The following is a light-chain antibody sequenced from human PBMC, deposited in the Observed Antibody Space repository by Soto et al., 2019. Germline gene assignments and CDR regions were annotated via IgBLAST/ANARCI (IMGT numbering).Light chain of an antibody. Sequence: DIQMTQSPSSLSESVGDRVTITCRASQGVSAYLLWYQQTQGRAPKLLIGSASNLVSGVPSRFSGSGSGTSFTLTIRSLQPEDFATDDCQQSYRTPHTFGQGTKLESK. CDR2: SAS. J-gene: IGKJ2*01. V-gene: IGKV1-39*01. CDR3: QQSYRTPHT. CDR1: QGVSAY.